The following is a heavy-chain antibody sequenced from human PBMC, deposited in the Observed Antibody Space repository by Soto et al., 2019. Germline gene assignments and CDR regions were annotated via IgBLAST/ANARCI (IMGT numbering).Heavy chain of an antibody. CDR2: INPSGGST. V-gene: IGHV1-46*01. CDR3: ARALSGIAARQWGGNWFDP. D-gene: IGHD6-6*01. CDR1: GYTFTSYY. J-gene: IGHJ5*02. Sequence: ASVKVSCKASGYTFTSYYMHWVRQAPGQGLEWMGIINPSGGSTSYAQKFQGRVTMTRDTSTSTVYMELSSLRSEDTAVYYCARALSGIAARQWGGNWFDPWGQGTLVTFSS.